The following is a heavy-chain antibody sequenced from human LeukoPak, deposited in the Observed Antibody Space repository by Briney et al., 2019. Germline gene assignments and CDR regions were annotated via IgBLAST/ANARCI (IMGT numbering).Heavy chain of an antibody. CDR3: ARYCSGGGCYGWFDP. V-gene: IGHV3-48*04. J-gene: IGHJ5*02. D-gene: IGHD2-15*01. Sequence: PGGSLRLSCAASGFTFSSYSMNWVRQAPGKGLEWISYMSGSGNTIKYADSVKGRFTISRDNTKNSLSLQMNSLRAEDTAVYYCARYCSGGGCYGWFDPWGQGTLVTVSS. CDR2: MSGSGNTI. CDR1: GFTFSSYS.